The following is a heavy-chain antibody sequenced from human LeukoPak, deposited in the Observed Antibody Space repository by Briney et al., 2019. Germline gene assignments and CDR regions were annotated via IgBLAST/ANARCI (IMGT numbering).Heavy chain of an antibody. CDR2: INPNSGGT. J-gene: IGHJ4*02. CDR1: GYTFTDYY. CDR3: ARANALYCSSTSCLFDY. V-gene: IGHV1-2*02. D-gene: IGHD2-2*01. Sequence: ASVTVSCKASGYTFTDYYIHWVRQAPGQGLEWMAWINPNSGGTYYAQTFHDRVTLTRDTSISTAYMELSRLRSDDTAIYYCARANALYCSSTSCLFDYWGQGTLVTVSS.